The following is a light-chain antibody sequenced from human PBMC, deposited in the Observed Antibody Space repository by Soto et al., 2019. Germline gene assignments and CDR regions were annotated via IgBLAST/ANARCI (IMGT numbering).Light chain of an antibody. CDR3: QTWGTGISVV. CDR1: SGHSNYA. J-gene: IGLJ2*01. CDR2: LNSDGSH. V-gene: IGLV4-69*01. Sequence: QLVLTQSPSASASLGASVKLTCTLSSGHSNYAIAWHQQQPEKGPRYLMKLNSDGSHTKGDGIPDRFSGSSSGAERYLTISSLQSEDEADYYCQTWGTGISVVFGGGTQLTVL.